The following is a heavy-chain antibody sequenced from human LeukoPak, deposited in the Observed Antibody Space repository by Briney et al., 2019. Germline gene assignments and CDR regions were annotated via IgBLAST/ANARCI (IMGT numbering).Heavy chain of an antibody. Sequence: GGSLRLSCVASGFIFSNYDMHWVRQATGKGLEWVSAIVTVVEAFYPDSLKGRFNISRENAKNSLYLEMNNVRAGDTAVYYCARLGRSLRFFDGNNYAVDVWGPGTTVTV. CDR3: ARLGRSLRFFDGNNYAVDV. D-gene: IGHD3-9*01. J-gene: IGHJ6*02. CDR1: GFIFSNYD. V-gene: IGHV3-13*04. CDR2: IVTVVEA.